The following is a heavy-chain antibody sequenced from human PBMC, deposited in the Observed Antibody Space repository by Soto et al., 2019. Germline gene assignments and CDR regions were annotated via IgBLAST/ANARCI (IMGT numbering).Heavy chain of an antibody. D-gene: IGHD3-16*02. V-gene: IGHV1-3*01. CDR3: AREAYDYIWGSYPHHFDY. Sequence: ASVKVSCKASGYTFTSYAMHWVRQAPGQRLEWMGWINAGNGNTKYAQKFQGRVTMTRDTSASTAYMELSSLRSDDTAVYYCAREAYDYIWGSYPHHFDYWGQGTLVTVSS. J-gene: IGHJ4*02. CDR1: GYTFTSYA. CDR2: INAGNGNT.